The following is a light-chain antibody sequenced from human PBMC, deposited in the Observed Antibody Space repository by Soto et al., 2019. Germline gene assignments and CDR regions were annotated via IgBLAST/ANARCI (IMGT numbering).Light chain of an antibody. V-gene: IGLV2-14*01. J-gene: IGLJ1*01. Sequence: QSVLTQPASVSGSPGQSITISCSGTRSDIGSYNYVAWYQQFPGKTPKILIYGVSNRPSGVSSRFSGSKSGNTASLTISGLQAEDEADYYCSSYAGSNNSYVFGTGTKLTVL. CDR3: SSYAGSNNSYV. CDR1: RSDIGSYNY. CDR2: GVS.